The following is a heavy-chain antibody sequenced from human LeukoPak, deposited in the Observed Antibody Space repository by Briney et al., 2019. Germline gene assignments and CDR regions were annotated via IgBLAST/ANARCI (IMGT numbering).Heavy chain of an antibody. CDR3: ARVATATFDY. Sequence: GASVKVSCKASGYTFTSYYMHWVRQAPGQGLEWMGIINPSGGSTSCAQKFQGRVTMTRDTSTSTVYMELSGLRSEDTAVYYCARVATATFDYWGQGTLVTVSS. J-gene: IGHJ4*02. CDR2: INPSGGST. CDR1: GYTFTSYY. V-gene: IGHV1-46*01. D-gene: IGHD5-18*01.